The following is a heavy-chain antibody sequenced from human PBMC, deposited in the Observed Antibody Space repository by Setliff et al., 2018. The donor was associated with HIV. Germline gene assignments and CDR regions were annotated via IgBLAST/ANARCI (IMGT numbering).Heavy chain of an antibody. CDR2: IFYSGRT. CDR3: AGSKGATRPSAEYFQN. J-gene: IGHJ1*01. V-gene: IGHV4-59*01. D-gene: IGHD1-26*01. CDR1: GGSIRSFY. Sequence: SETLSLTCTVSGGSIRSFYWSWIRQPPGKGLEWIGDIFYSGRTNYNPSLKSRVTISLDTSKIQFALKLSSVTTADMAIYYCAGSKGATRPSAEYFQNWGQGTLVTVSS.